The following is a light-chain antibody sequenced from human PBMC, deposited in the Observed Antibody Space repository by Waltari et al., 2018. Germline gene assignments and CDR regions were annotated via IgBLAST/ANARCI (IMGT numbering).Light chain of an antibody. CDR1: SSDVGGYEY. J-gene: IGLJ3*02. CDR2: EVS. CDR3: NSYAGSNNWV. V-gene: IGLV2-8*01. Sequence: QSALTQPPSASGSPGQSVTISCTGTSSDVGGYEYVSWYQQPPGKAPKRMIYEVSNRPSGAPDRFSGSKSGNTASLTVSGLQAEDEGDYYCNSYAGSNNWVFGGGTKLTVL.